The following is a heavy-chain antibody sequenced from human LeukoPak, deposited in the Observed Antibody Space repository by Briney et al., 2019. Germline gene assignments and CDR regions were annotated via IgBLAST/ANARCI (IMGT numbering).Heavy chain of an antibody. V-gene: IGHV5-51*01. J-gene: IGHJ4*02. CDR3: ARLHYYSSGSYLAY. CDR1: GYSFTSYW. Sequence: GESPKISCKGSGYSFTSYWIGWVRQIPGKGLEWMGIIYPGDSDTRYSPSFQGQVTISADKSISTAYLQWSSLKASDTALYYCARLHYYSSGSYLAYWGQGTLVTVSS. D-gene: IGHD3-10*01. CDR2: IYPGDSDT.